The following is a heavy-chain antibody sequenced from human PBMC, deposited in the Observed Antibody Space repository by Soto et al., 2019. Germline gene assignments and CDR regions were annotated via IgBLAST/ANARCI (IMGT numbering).Heavy chain of an antibody. J-gene: IGHJ6*02. V-gene: IGHV3-73*01. CDR1: GFTFSGSA. CDR2: IRSKANSYAT. Sequence: PGGSLRLSCAASGFTFSGSAMHWVRQASGKGLEWVGRIRSKANSYATAYAASVKGRFTISRDDSKNTAYLQMNSLKTEDTAVYYCTRLTYYYDSSGYYYYGMDFWGQGTTVTVSS. CDR3: TRLTYYYDSSGYYYYGMDF. D-gene: IGHD3-22*01.